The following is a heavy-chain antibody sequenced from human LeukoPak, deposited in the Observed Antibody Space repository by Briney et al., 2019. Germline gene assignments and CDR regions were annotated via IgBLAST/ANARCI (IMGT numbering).Heavy chain of an antibody. CDR3: ARDRLRYFDWLPGDHDAFDI. V-gene: IGHV1-3*01. Sequence: GASVKVSCKASGYTFTSYAMHWVRQAPGQRLEWMGWINAGNGNTKYSQKFQGRVTITRDTSASTAYMELSSLRSEDTAVYYCARDRLRYFDWLPGDHDAFDIWGQGTMVTVSS. CDR2: INAGNGNT. D-gene: IGHD3-9*01. CDR1: GYTFTSYA. J-gene: IGHJ3*02.